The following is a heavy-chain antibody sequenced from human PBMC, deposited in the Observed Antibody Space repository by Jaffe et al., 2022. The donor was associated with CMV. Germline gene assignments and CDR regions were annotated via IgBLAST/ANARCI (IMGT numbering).Heavy chain of an antibody. Sequence: QVTLRESGPALVKPTQTLTLTCTFSDFSLSTSGMGVTWTRQPPGKALEWLARIDWDDDKYYRSSLRTRLTISKDTSKNQVVLIMTNMDPVDTATYYCARVRRIIMGREGNYYYMDVWGKGTTVTVSS. J-gene: IGHJ6*03. D-gene: IGHD3-10*01. CDR3: ARVRRIIMGREGNYYYMDV. V-gene: IGHV2-70*15. CDR2: IDWDDDK. CDR1: DFSLSTSGMG.